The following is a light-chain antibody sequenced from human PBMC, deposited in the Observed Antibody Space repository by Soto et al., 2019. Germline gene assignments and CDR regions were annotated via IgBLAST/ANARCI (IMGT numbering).Light chain of an antibody. J-gene: IGKJ1*01. CDR2: AAS. CDR1: QSISSY. V-gene: IGKV1-39*01. CDR3: QQTYSTLET. Sequence: DLQMTQSPSSLSASVGDRVTISCRASQSISSYLNWYQQKPGKAPNLLIYAASSLQSGVPSRFSGSGSGTDFTLTISSLQPEDFATYYCQQTYSTLETFGQGTKVEIK.